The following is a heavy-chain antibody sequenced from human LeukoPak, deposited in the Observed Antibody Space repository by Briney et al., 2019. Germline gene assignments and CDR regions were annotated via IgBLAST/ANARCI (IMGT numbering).Heavy chain of an antibody. CDR3: ARGGGSWPYYFDY. CDR2: ISYDGSNK. Sequence: PGGSLRLSCAASGFTFSSYAMHWVRQAPGKGLEWVAVISYDGSNKYYADSVKGRFTISRDNSKNTLYLQMNSLRAEDTAVYYCARGGGSWPYYFDYWGQGTLVTVSS. CDR1: GFTFSSYA. D-gene: IGHD2-15*01. J-gene: IGHJ4*02. V-gene: IGHV3-30*04.